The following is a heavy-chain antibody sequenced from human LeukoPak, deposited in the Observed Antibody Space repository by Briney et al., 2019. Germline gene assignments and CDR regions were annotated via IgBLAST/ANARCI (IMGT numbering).Heavy chain of an antibody. D-gene: IGHD3-22*01. Sequence: SVKVSCKASGGTLSSYTISWVRQAPGQGLEWMGRIIPILGIANYAQKFQGRVTITADKSTSTAYMELSSLRSEDTAVYYCARGGYYHNWFDPWGQGTLVTVSS. J-gene: IGHJ5*02. CDR1: GGTLSSYT. CDR3: ARGGYYHNWFDP. CDR2: IIPILGIA. V-gene: IGHV1-69*02.